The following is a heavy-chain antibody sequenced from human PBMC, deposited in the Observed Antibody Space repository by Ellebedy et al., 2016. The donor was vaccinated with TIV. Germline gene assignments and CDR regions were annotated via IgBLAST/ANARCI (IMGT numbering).Heavy chain of an antibody. CDR2: ISPKSGGT. CDR3: ARFYYGSGSFYQVEDY. Sequence: AASVTVSCKASGYIFSDYYICWVRQAPGQGLEWMGWISPKSGGTNFAQKFQGRVTMTRDTSISTAYMELTRLNSDDTAVYYCARFYYGSGSFYQVEDYWGQGTLVTVSS. V-gene: IGHV1-2*02. J-gene: IGHJ4*02. D-gene: IGHD3-10*01. CDR1: GYIFSDYY.